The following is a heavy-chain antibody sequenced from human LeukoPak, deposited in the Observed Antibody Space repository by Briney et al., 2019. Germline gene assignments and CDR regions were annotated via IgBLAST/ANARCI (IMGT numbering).Heavy chain of an antibody. V-gene: IGHV1-2*02. CDR2: INPNSGGT. D-gene: IGHD1-1*01. J-gene: IGHJ4*02. CDR3: ARGTGTMTYFDY. CDR1: GYTFTGYY. Sequence: GASVKVSCKASGYTFTGYYMHWVRQAPGQGLEWMGWINPNSGGTNYAQKLQGRVTMTTDTSTSTAYMGLRSLRSDDTAVYYCARGTGTMTYFDYWGQGTLVTVSS.